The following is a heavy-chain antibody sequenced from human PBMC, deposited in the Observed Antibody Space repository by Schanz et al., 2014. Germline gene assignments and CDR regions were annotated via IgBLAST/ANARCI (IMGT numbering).Heavy chain of an antibody. J-gene: IGHJ4*02. CDR3: VSSGSYSSYAF. CDR1: GFTFTNYA. Sequence: DVQLVESGGGLVQPGGSLRLSCAASGFTFTNYAMSWVRQAPGKGLEWVSLISDSGDTAYYADSVKGRFTISRDNAKNSLYLQMNSLRAEDTAVYHCVSSGSYSSYAFWGQGTLVTVSS. CDR2: ISDSGDTA. V-gene: IGHV3-23*04. D-gene: IGHD3-10*01.